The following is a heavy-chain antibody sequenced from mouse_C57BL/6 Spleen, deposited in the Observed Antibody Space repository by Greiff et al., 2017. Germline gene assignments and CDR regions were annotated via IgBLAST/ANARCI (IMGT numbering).Heavy chain of an antibody. CDR2: IDPSDSYT. CDR1: GYTFTSYW. D-gene: IGHD4-1*01. Sequence: QVQLQQPGAELVKPGASVKLSCKASGYTFTSYWMQWVKQRPGQGLEWIGEIDPSDSYTNYNQKFKGKATLTVDTSSSTAYMQLSSLTSEDYAVYYCARRTGTGAMDYWGQGTSVTVSS. J-gene: IGHJ4*01. CDR3: ARRTGTGAMDY. V-gene: IGHV1-50*01.